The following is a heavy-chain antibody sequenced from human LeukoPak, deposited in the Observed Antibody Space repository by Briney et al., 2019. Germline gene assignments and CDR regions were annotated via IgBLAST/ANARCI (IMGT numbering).Heavy chain of an antibody. Sequence: ASVKVSCKASGYTFTNFGISWVRQAPGQGLEWMGWISAYNGNTNYAQRLQGRVTMTRNTSISIAYMELSSLRSDDTAVYYCARATGKDILTGRKLDNWGQGTLVTVSS. J-gene: IGHJ4*02. D-gene: IGHD3-9*01. CDR1: GYTFTNFG. V-gene: IGHV1-18*01. CDR3: ARATGKDILTGRKLDN. CDR2: ISAYNGNT.